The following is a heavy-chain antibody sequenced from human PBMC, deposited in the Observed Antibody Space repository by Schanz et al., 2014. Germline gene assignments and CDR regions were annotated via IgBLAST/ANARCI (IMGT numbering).Heavy chain of an antibody. CDR3: AKARRKSNCSGGRCFHYSYYGMDV. J-gene: IGHJ6*02. CDR2: ISGTTTYT. CDR1: GFTLSSYA. Sequence: VQLVESGGGVVQPGRSLRLSCAAYGFTLSSYAMHWVRQAPGKGLEWVSYISGTTTYTNYADSVKGRFTISRDNAKNSLYLQMNSLRAEDTAVYYCAKARRKSNCSGGRCFHYSYYGMDVWGQGTTVTVSS. V-gene: IGHV3-21*05. D-gene: IGHD2-15*01.